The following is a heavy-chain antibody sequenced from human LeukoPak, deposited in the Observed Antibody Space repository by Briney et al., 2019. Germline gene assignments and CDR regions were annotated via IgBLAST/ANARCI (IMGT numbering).Heavy chain of an antibody. Sequence: SETLSLTCTVSGGSISSSSYYWGWIRQPPGKGLEWIGSIYYSGSTYYNPSLKSRVTISVDTSKNQFSLKLSSVTAADTAVYYCARDPGITMVRGVPQPGWFDPWGQGTLVTVSS. CDR1: GGSISSSSYY. D-gene: IGHD3-10*01. V-gene: IGHV4-39*02. CDR3: ARDPGITMVRGVPQPGWFDP. CDR2: IYYSGST. J-gene: IGHJ5*02.